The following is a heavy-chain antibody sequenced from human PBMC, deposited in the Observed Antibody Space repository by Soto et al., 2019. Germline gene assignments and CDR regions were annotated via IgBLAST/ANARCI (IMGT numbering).Heavy chain of an antibody. CDR2: INAGNGNT. CDR1: GYTFTSYA. CDR3: ARGDYYYDSSGYYPDY. D-gene: IGHD3-22*01. J-gene: IGHJ4*02. V-gene: IGHV1-3*01. Sequence: QVQLVQSGAEVQKPGASVKVSCKASGYTFTSYAMHWVRQAPGQRLEWMGWINAGNGNTKYSQKFQGRVTITRDTSASTAYMELSSLRSEDTAVYYCARGDYYYDSSGYYPDYWGQGTLVTVSS.